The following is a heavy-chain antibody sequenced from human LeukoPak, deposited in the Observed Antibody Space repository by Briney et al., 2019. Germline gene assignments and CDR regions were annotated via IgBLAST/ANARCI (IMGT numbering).Heavy chain of an antibody. D-gene: IGHD2-2*03. CDR3: ARDGYCGSSACCADY. CDR2: ISGSGGST. Sequence: GGSLRLSCAASGFTFSSYAMSWVRQAPGKGLEWVSAISGSGGSTYYADSVKGRFTISRDNSKSTLFLQMNSLSAEDTAVYYCARDGYCGSSACCADYWGQGTLVTVSP. J-gene: IGHJ4*02. CDR1: GFTFSSYA. V-gene: IGHV3-23*01.